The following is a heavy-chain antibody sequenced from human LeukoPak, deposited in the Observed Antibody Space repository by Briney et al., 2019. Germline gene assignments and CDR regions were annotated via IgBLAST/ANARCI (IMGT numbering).Heavy chain of an antibody. CDR2: FDPEDGET. CDR1: GYTLTELS. J-gene: IGHJ4*02. V-gene: IGHV1-24*01. Sequence: ASVKVSGKVSGYTLTELSMHWVRQAPGKGLEWMGGFDPEDGETIYAQKFQGRVTMTEDTSTDTAYMELSSLRSEDTAVYYCATAYDILTGFDYWGQGTLVTVSS. CDR3: ATAYDILTGFDY. D-gene: IGHD3-9*01.